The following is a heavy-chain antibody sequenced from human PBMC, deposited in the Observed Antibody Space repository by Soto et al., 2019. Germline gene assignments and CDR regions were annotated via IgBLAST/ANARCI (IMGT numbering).Heavy chain of an antibody. CDR1: GFTFSSYA. V-gene: IGHV3-30-3*01. J-gene: IGHJ4*02. Sequence: GWSLRLSCAASGFTFSSYAMSWVRQAPGKGLEWVAVISYDGSNKYYAENVKGRITISRDNSKNTLYLQMNSQRDEDTTVYYCASGPRQLWPRPLSWYFDYWGQGTLVTVSS. CDR2: ISYDGSNK. D-gene: IGHD5-18*01. CDR3: ASGPRQLWPRPLSWYFDY.